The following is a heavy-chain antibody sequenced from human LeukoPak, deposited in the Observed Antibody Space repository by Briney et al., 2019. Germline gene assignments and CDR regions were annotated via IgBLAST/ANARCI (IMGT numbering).Heavy chain of an antibody. D-gene: IGHD3-3*01. CDR3: AREAITIFGLVRTQTTKGPHRFDP. J-gene: IGHJ5*02. Sequence: ASVKVSCKVSGYTLTELSMHWVRQAPGKGLEWMGGFDPEDGETIYAQKFQGRVTMTRDMSTGTVYMELSSLTSEDTAVYYCAREAITIFGLVRTQTTKGPHRFDPWGQGTLVTVSS. CDR1: GYTLTELS. CDR2: FDPEDGET. V-gene: IGHV1-24*01.